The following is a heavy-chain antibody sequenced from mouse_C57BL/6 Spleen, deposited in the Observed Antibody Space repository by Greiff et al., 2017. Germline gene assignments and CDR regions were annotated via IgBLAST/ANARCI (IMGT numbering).Heavy chain of an antibody. CDR2: ILPGSGST. J-gene: IGHJ2*01. CDR1: GYTFTGYW. CDR3: ARAQFITTVVAPFDY. V-gene: IGHV1-9*01. D-gene: IGHD1-1*01. Sequence: VKLVESGAELMKPGASVKLSCKATGYTFTGYWIEWVKQRPGHGLEWIGEILPGSGSTNYNEKFKGKATFTADTSANTAYMQLSSLTTEDSAIYYWARAQFITTVVAPFDYWGQGTTLTVSS.